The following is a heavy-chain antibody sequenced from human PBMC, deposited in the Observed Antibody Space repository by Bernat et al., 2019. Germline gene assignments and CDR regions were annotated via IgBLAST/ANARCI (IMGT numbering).Heavy chain of an antibody. Sequence: QVQLVQSGAEVKKPGASVKVSCKASGYTFTSYGISWVRQAPGQGLEWMGWISVYNGNTNYAQKLQGRVTRTTDTSASTAYMELRSLRSDDTAVYYCAREEGVTTVTTLDTIADFIYGMDVWGQGTTVTVSS. D-gene: IGHD4-17*01. CDR3: AREEGVTTVTTLDTIADFIYGMDV. V-gene: IGHV1-18*01. J-gene: IGHJ6*02. CDR1: GYTFTSYG. CDR2: ISVYNGNT.